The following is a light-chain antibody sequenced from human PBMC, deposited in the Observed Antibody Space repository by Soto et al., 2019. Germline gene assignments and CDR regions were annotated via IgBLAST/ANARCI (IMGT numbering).Light chain of an antibody. CDR2: AAS. CDR3: QQSYTTPLT. Sequence: DIQMTQSPSSLSASVGDRVTITCRASQSISRYLNWYQQKPGTAPKLLIYAASNVQSGVPSRFSGSGSGTDFTLTISSLQPEDFATYSCQQSYTTPLTFGGGTRWIS. J-gene: IGKJ4*01. V-gene: IGKV1-39*01. CDR1: QSISRY.